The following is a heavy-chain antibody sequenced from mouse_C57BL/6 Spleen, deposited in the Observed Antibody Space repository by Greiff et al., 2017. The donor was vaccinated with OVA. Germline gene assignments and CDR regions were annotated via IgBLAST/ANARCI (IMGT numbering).Heavy chain of an antibody. Sequence: EVQLQQSGPELVKPGASVKMSCKASGYTFTDYNMHWVKQSHGKSLEWIGYINPNNGGTSYNQKFKGKATLTVNKSSSTAYMELRSLTSEDSAVYFLARRYYCNYAGFFDYWGQGTPLTVSA. J-gene: IGHJ2*01. CDR2: INPNNGGT. D-gene: IGHD2-1*01. CDR3: ARRYYCNYAGFFDY. V-gene: IGHV1-22*01. CDR1: GYTFTDYN.